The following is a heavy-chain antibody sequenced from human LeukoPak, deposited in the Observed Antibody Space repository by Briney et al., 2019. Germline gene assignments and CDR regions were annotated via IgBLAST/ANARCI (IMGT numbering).Heavy chain of an antibody. D-gene: IGHD3-22*01. J-gene: IGHJ4*02. CDR2: ISGSGGST. V-gene: IGHV3-23*01. CDR1: GFTFSSYG. Sequence: GGSLRLSCAASGFTFSSYGMSWVRQAPGKGLEWVSAISGSGGSTYYADSVKGRFTISRDNSKNTLYLQMNSLRAEDTAVYYRAKDSGFSDDSSGYYPYYFDYWGQGTLVTVSS. CDR3: AKDSGFSDDSSGYYPYYFDY.